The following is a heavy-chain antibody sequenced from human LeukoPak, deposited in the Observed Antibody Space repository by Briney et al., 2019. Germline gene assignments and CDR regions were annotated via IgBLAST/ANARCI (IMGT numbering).Heavy chain of an antibody. CDR2: ISSSSSTI. J-gene: IGHJ4*02. V-gene: IGHV3-48*02. D-gene: IGHD3-3*01. CDR1: GFTLSSYI. CDR3: ARGPLSGVVIIPVWFDY. Sequence: GGSLRLSCAASGFTLSSYIMNWVRQAPGKGLEWVSYISSSSSTIYYADSLKGRFTISRDNAKNSLYLQMNSLRDEDTAVYYCARGPLSGVVIIPVWFDYWGQGTLVTVSS.